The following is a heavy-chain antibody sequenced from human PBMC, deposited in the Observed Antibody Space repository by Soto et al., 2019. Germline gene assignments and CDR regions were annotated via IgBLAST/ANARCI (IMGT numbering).Heavy chain of an antibody. Sequence: SETLSLTCTVSGGSISSSSYYWGWIRQPPGKGLEWIGSIYYSGSTYYNPSLKSRVTISVDTSKNQFSLKLSSVTAADTAVYYCARHSIGAAAKVGMDVWGQGTTVTVSS. CDR2: IYYSGST. D-gene: IGHD6-13*01. CDR3: ARHSIGAAAKVGMDV. CDR1: GGSISSSSYY. V-gene: IGHV4-39*01. J-gene: IGHJ6*02.